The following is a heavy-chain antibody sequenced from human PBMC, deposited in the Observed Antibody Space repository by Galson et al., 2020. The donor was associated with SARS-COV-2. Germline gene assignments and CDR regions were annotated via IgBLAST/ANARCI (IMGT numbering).Heavy chain of an antibody. D-gene: IGHD4-17*01. CDR2: ISHSGDT. Sequence: SETLSLTCAVSGTSISSGSYSWNWIRQPPGKGLEWIGYISHSGDTYYNPSLKSRVTISGDRSKNQFSLRLSSVTDADTAVYYCARLHYGEYAPEAFDIWGPGTRVTVAS. V-gene: IGHV4-30-2*01. CDR1: GTSISSGSYS. J-gene: IGHJ3*02. CDR3: ARLHYGEYAPEAFDI.